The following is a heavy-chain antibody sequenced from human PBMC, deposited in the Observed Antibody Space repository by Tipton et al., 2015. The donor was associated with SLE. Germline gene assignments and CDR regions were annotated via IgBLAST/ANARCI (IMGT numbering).Heavy chain of an antibody. D-gene: IGHD1-26*01. V-gene: IGHV4-59*12. J-gene: IGHJ4*02. CDR3: ARGLFPWELFY. CDR1: GGSISPFY. CDR2: IHFSGST. Sequence: TLSLTCTVSGGSISPFYWSWIRRPPGKGLEWIGHIHFSGSTEYNPSLKSRVTISVDTSKNQFSLKLSSVTAADTAVYYCARGLFPWELFYWGQGTLVTVSS.